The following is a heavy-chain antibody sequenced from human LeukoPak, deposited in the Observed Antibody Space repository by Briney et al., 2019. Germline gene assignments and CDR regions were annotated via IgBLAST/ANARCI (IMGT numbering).Heavy chain of an antibody. J-gene: IGHJ4*02. CDR2: IYHSGST. V-gene: IGHV4-38-2*01. CDR1: GYSISSGYY. D-gene: IGHD3-3*01. Sequence: SETLSLTCAVSGYSISSGYYWGWIRQPPGKGLEWIVSIYHSGSTYYNPSLKSRVTISVDTSKNQFSLRLSSVTAADTAVYYCARSGEILEWLLSGYFDYWGQGTLVTVSS. CDR3: ARSGEILEWLLSGYFDY.